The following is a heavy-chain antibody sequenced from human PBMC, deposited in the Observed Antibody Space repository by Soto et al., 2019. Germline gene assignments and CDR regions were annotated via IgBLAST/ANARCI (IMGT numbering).Heavy chain of an antibody. V-gene: IGHV4-30-4*08. CDR2: IYYSGST. D-gene: IGHD2-2*01. CDR1: GGSISSGDYY. Sequence: SETLSLTWTVSGGSISSGDYYWSWIRQPPGKGLEWIGYIYYSGSTYYNPSLKSRVTISVDTSKNQFSLKLSSVTAADTAVYYCARDGYQGRNYYGMDVWDQGTTVTVSS. J-gene: IGHJ6*02. CDR3: ARDGYQGRNYYGMDV.